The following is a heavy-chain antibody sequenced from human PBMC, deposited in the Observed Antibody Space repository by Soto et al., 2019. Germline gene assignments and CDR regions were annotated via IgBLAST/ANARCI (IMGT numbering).Heavy chain of an antibody. Sequence: GGSLRLSCAASGLTVSSNYMGWVRQAPGKGLEWVSVIYSGTNTHYADSVRGRFTISRDNSKNALYLQMNSLRAEDTAVYYCAKDVIAAADSYYYYGMDVWGKGTQVTVYS. J-gene: IGHJ6*04. V-gene: IGHV3-66*01. CDR3: AKDVIAAADSYYYYGMDV. CDR1: GLTVSSNY. CDR2: IYSGTNT. D-gene: IGHD6-13*01.